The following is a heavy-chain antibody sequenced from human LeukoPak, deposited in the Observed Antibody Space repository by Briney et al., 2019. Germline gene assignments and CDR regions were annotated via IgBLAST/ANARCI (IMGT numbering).Heavy chain of an antibody. D-gene: IGHD6-13*01. J-gene: IGHJ1*01. CDR3: ARDRSSSWRAEYFQH. CDR1: GGTFSSYA. V-gene: IGHV1-69*04. Sequence: SVKVSCKASGGTFSSYAISWVRQAPGQGLEWMGRIIPILGIANYAQKFQGRVTITADKSTSTAYMELSSLRSEDTAVYYCARDRSSSWRAEYFQHWGQGTLVTVSS. CDR2: IIPILGIA.